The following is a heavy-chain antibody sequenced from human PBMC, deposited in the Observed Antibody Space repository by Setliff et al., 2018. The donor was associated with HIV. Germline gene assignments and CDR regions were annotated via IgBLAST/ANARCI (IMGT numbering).Heavy chain of an antibody. CDR3: ARARAFYYDNRADNWFDP. D-gene: IGHD3-22*01. CDR2: IKEDGRET. J-gene: IGHJ5*02. CDR1: GFTFSSYW. Sequence: PGGSLRLSCAASGFTFSSYWMSWVRQAPGKGLAWVANIKEDGRETFYVDSVKGRFTMSRDNAKNSLYLQINNLRAEDTAVYYCARARAFYYDNRADNWFDPWGQGTLVTVS. V-gene: IGHV3-7*01.